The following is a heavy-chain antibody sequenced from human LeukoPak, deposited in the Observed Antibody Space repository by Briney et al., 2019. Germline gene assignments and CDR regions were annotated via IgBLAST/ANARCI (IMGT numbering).Heavy chain of an antibody. Sequence: SQTLSLTCAISGDTVSSNTAAWNWIRQSPSRGLEWLGRTYYRSRWNTDYAASVQNRITINPDTSTNQFSLQLKSATPEDTAVYYCSRQRSTSTYYFGLDVWGQGTTVTVSS. CDR1: GDTVSSNTAA. J-gene: IGHJ6*02. D-gene: IGHD6-6*01. V-gene: IGHV6-1*01. CDR3: SRQRSTSTYYFGLDV. CDR2: TYYRSRWNT.